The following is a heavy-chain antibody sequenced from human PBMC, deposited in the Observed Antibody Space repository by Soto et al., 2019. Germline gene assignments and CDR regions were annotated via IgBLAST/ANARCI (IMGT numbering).Heavy chain of an antibody. CDR1: GGTFSSYA. Sequence: QVQLVQSGAEVKKPGSSVKVSCKASGGTFSSYAISWVRQAPGQGLEWMGGIIPIFGTANYAQKFQGRVTITADESTSTAYMELSSPRSEDTAVYYCARHPPAVYYYGMDVWGQGTTVTVSS. V-gene: IGHV1-69*12. CDR2: IIPIFGTA. CDR3: ARHPPAVYYYGMDV. J-gene: IGHJ6*02.